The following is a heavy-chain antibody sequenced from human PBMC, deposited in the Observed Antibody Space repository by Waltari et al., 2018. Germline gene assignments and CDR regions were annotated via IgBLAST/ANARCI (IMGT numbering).Heavy chain of an antibody. Sequence: VKLVQSGGEVKKPGASVKVSCKASGYTFISNGISWGRQAPGQGLEGVGWVSGYEENTKYARKFQGRVSLTADTATNTAYMELTSLTADDTAVYYCAHSDYRSSWYTMDVWGQGTTVSVSS. CDR1: GYTFISNG. J-gene: IGHJ6*02. CDR3: AHSDYRSSWYTMDV. CDR2: VSGYEENT. V-gene: IGHV1-18*01. D-gene: IGHD6-13*01.